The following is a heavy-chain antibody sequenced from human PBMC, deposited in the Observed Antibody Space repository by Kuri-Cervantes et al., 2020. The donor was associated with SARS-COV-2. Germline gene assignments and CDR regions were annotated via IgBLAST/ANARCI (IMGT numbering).Heavy chain of an antibody. CDR3: ARDWGIAAAVPFDY. V-gene: IGHV4-38-2*02. D-gene: IGHD6-13*01. J-gene: IGHJ4*02. CDR1: GYSISSGYY. Sequence: GSLRLSCTVSGYSISSGYYWGWIRQPPGKGLEWIGSIYHSGSTYYNPSLKSRVTISVDTSKNQFSLKLSSVTAADTAVYYCARDWGIAAAVPFDYWGQGTLVTVSS. CDR2: IYHSGST.